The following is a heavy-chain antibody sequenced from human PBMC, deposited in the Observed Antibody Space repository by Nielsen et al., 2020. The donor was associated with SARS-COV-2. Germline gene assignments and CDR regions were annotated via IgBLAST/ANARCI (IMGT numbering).Heavy chain of an antibody. J-gene: IGHJ4*02. CDR3: VRHRPNGWTSDF. CDR2: IAPSGSYI. V-gene: IGHV5-10-1*01. D-gene: IGHD6-19*01. CDR1: GYIFTDFW. Sequence: GESLKISCKGSGYIFTDFWIAWVRQMPGEGLEWMGRIAPSGSYIDYSPSFEGHVTLSIDKSKRTAYLQWGGLRASDCARYYCVRHRPNGWTSDFWGQGTQVTVSS.